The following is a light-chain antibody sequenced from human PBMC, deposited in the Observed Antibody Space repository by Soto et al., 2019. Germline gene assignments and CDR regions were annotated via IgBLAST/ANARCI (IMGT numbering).Light chain of an antibody. CDR1: QSVGSNS. V-gene: IGKV3-20*01. J-gene: IGKJ1*01. CDR2: GSS. Sequence: EVVLTQSPGTLSLSPGERATLSCRASQSVGSNSLAWYQQKPGQAPRLLIYGSSSRATGIPDRFSGSGSGTDFTLTVSRLAPEDFAVYYCQQYGSSPRKFGQGTKVDIK. CDR3: QQYGSSPRK.